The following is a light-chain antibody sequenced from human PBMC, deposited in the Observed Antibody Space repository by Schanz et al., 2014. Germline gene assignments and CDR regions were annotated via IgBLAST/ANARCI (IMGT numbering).Light chain of an antibody. Sequence: QSALTQPASVSGSPGQSITISCTGTSSDVGSYNLVSWYQQHPGKAPKLMIYEGSKRPSGVPDRLSGSKSGTSASLAISDLQSEDEADYYCAAWDDSLNAYVFGTGTKVTVL. CDR2: EGS. CDR1: SSDVGSYNL. CDR3: AAWDDSLNAYV. J-gene: IGLJ1*01. V-gene: IGLV2-14*02.